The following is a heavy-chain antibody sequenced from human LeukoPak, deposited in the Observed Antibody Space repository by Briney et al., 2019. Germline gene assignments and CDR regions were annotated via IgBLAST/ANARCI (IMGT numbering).Heavy chain of an antibody. J-gene: IGHJ5*02. CDR3: ARDGWFGDYNWFDP. CDR1: GFTVSNNY. V-gene: IGHV3-48*01. CDR2: ISSASNTI. Sequence: GGSLRLSCAASGFTVSNNYMSWVRQAPGKGLEWVSYISSASNTIYYADSVKGRFTISRDNAKNSLYLQMNSLRAEDTAMYYCARDGWFGDYNWFDPWGQGTLVTVSS. D-gene: IGHD3-10*01.